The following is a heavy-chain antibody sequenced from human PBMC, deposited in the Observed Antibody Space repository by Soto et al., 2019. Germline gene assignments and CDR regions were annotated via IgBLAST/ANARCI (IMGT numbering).Heavy chain of an antibody. J-gene: IGHJ4*02. CDR3: SIEGSYDSSGYSRFGY. Sequence: QVQLVQSGAEVKQPGSSVKVSCKASGDTFSSYTISWVRQAPGQGLEWMGEVIPMFGTKSYPRNFQGRVTITADESTSTAYMELSGLTSEDTAIYYCSIEGSYDSSGYSRFGYWGQGTLVTVSS. CDR1: GDTFSSYT. CDR2: VIPMFGTK. D-gene: IGHD3-22*01. V-gene: IGHV1-69*01.